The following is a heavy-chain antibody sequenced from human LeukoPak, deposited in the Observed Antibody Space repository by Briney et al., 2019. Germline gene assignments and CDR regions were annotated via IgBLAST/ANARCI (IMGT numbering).Heavy chain of an antibody. J-gene: IGHJ5*02. D-gene: IGHD3-16*01. Sequence: GGSLRLSCAASGFTFSNYGMHWVRQAPGKGLEWVAVLSFDGSSKYYADSVKGRFTISRDNSKNTLYLQMNSLKTEDTAVYYCTTDQEGGLNSWGQGTLVTVSS. CDR2: LSFDGSSK. CDR3: TTDQEGGLNS. V-gene: IGHV3-30*03. CDR1: GFTFSNYG.